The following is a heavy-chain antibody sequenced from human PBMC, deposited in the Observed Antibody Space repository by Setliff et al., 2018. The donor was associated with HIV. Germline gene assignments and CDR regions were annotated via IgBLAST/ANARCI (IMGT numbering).Heavy chain of an antibody. V-gene: IGHV1-18*01. D-gene: IGHD6-6*01. CDR2: MSTYNGNT. J-gene: IGHJ4*02. CDR1: GYTFTSYG. Sequence: ASVKVSCKASGYTFTSYGISWVRQAPGQGLEWMGWMSTYNGNTNYAPKLQGRVTMTTDTSTSTAYMELRSLTSDDTAVYYCARSRYSSSSGDYWGQGTLVTVSS. CDR3: ARSRYSSSSGDY.